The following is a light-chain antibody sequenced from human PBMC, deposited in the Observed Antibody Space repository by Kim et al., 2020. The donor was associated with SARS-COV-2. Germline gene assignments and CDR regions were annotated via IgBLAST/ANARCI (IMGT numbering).Light chain of an antibody. CDR3: QQYNNWPPWT. V-gene: IGKV3-15*01. J-gene: IGKJ1*01. Sequence: QGERATPPCRASQSVSSNLAWYQQKPGQAPRLLIYGASTRATGIPARFSGSGSGTEFTLTISSLQSEDFAVYYCQQYNNWPPWTFGQGTKVDIK. CDR2: GAS. CDR1: QSVSSN.